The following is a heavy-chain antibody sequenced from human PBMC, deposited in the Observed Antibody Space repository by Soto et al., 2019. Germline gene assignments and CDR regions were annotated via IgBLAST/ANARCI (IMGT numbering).Heavy chain of an antibody. V-gene: IGHV3-7*01. Sequence: GGSLRLSCAASGFTFNRYWMSCVRQAPGKWLEWLASIKKDGSEQYYVDSVKGRFTVSRDNAKKSLTLQMSGLRAEDTAVYYCARGSTSWYVDHWAQGT. CDR1: GFTFNRYW. CDR2: IKKDGSEQ. J-gene: IGHJ4*02. CDR3: ARGSTSWYVDH. D-gene: IGHD2-2*01.